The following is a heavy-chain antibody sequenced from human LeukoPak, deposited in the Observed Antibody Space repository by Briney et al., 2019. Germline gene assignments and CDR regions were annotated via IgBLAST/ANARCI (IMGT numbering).Heavy chain of an antibody. V-gene: IGHV4-30-2*01. CDR1: GGSISSGGYS. Sequence: SSQTLSLTCAVSGGSISSGGYSWSWIRQPPGKGLEWIGDIYDSGSTYYNPSLKSRVTISVDRSKNQFSLNLSSVTAADTSVYYCARESIGDCYFDYWGQGNLVTVSS. J-gene: IGHJ4*02. D-gene: IGHD3-10*01. CDR3: ARESIGDCYFDY. CDR2: IYDSGST.